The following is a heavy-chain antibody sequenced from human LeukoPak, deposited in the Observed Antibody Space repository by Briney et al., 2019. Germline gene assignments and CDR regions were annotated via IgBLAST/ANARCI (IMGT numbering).Heavy chain of an antibody. CDR2: MNPNSGNT. J-gene: IGHJ5*02. CDR1: GYTLTNYD. V-gene: IGHV1-8*01. Sequence: ASVKVSCKASGYTLTNYDINWVRQATGQGLEWMGWMNPNSGNTGFAQKFQDRVTLTRNTSISTAYMELSSLRSEDTAVYYCARMNYYDSSGEDNWCDPWGQGTLVTVSS. D-gene: IGHD3-22*01. CDR3: ARMNYYDSSGEDNWCDP.